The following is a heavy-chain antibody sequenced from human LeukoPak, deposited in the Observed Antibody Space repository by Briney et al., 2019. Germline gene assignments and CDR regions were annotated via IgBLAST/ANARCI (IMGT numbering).Heavy chain of an antibody. CDR2: ISSSSSYI. D-gene: IGHD5-12*01. CDR3: ARELVATFLGSFDY. CDR1: GFTFSSYS. V-gene: IGHV3-21*01. J-gene: IGHJ4*02. Sequence: GGSLRLSCAASGFTFSSYSMNWVRQAPGKGLEWVSSISSSSSYIYYADSVKGRFTISRDNAKNSLYLQMNSLRAEDTAVYYCARELVATFLGSFDYWGQGALVTVSS.